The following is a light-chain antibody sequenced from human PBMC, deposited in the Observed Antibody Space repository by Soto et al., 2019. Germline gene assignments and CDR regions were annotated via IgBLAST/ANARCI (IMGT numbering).Light chain of an antibody. CDR1: QGISSH. CDR2: AAS. V-gene: IGKV1-9*01. J-gene: IGKJ4*01. Sequence: DIQLTQSPSLLSASVGDRVTITCRASQGISSHLAWYQQKSGKAPKLLMYAASTLQSGVPSRFSGSGSGTEFTLTISSLQPEDFATYYCQQLNSYPLSFGGGTEVEIK. CDR3: QQLNSYPLS.